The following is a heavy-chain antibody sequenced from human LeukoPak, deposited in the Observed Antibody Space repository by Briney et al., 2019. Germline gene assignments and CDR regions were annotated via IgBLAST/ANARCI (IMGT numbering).Heavy chain of an antibody. CDR3: ARTSGYETVHGDYDRRFDY. J-gene: IGHJ4*02. V-gene: IGHV4-39*07. CDR2: IYYSGST. D-gene: IGHD4-17*01. Sequence: SETLSLTCTVSGGSISSSGYYWGWIRQPPGKGLEWIGSIYYSGSTYYNPSLKSRVTISLDTSKNQFSLNLNSVTAADTAVYYCARTSGYETVHGDYDRRFDYWGQGTLVTVSS. CDR1: GGSISSSGYY.